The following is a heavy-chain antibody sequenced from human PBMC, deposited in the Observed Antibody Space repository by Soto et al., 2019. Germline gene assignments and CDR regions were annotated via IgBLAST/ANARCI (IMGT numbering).Heavy chain of an antibody. V-gene: IGHV4-4*07. J-gene: IGHJ4*02. D-gene: IGHD6-13*01. CDR2: IYSRGST. CDR1: GGSMTNYY. CDR3: VREGVAAAGRPFDY. Sequence: PSETLSLTCPVSGGSMTNYYWNWIRQTGGKGLDWIGRIYSRGSTKYNPSLKSRVTMSVDISKHHFSLXLNSVNAAETALYYCVREGVAAAGRPFDYGGQGTLVTVSS.